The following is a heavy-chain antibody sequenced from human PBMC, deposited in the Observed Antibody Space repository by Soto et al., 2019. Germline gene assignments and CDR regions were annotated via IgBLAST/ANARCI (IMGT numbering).Heavy chain of an antibody. J-gene: IGHJ6*02. Sequence: QGQLVQSGPEVKKPGASVKVSCKASGYTFTRYGISWVRQAPGQGLEWMGGISGYNGDTTYAQKVQGTATMTINTSTGTADIDLRTLTSDDTAIYYCAKDGQLPYFIYGMHGWGEGATVTVS. CDR3: AKDGQLPYFIYGMHG. CDR2: ISGYNGDT. V-gene: IGHV1-18*01. CDR1: GYTFTRYG. D-gene: IGHD1-1*01.